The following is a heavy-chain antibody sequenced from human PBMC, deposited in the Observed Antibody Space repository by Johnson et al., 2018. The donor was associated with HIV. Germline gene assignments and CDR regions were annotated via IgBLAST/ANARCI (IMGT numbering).Heavy chain of an antibody. V-gene: IGHV3-30-3*01. CDR1: GFTFSSYA. D-gene: IGHD6-6*01. CDR3: ARGGGYSIAAPSDAFDI. Sequence: VQLVESGGGVVQPGRSLRLSCAASGFTFSSYAMHWVRQAPGKGLEWVAVISYDGSNKYYADSVKGRFTISRDNSKKTLYLQMNSLRAEDTAVYYCARGGGYSIAAPSDAFDIWGQGTMVTVSS. J-gene: IGHJ3*02. CDR2: ISYDGSNK.